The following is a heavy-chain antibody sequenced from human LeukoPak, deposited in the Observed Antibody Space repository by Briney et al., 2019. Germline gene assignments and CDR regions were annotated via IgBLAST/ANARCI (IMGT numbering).Heavy chain of an antibody. CDR3: ARDSPGRIGYCSSTSCYTGLYYFDY. CDR1: GFTFSDYY. J-gene: IGHJ4*02. V-gene: IGHV3-11*06. Sequence: GGSLRLSCAASGFTFSDYYMSWIRQAPGKGLEWVSSISSSSSYIYYADSVKGRFTISRDNAKNSLYLQMNSLRAEDTAVYYCARDSPGRIGYCSSTSCYTGLYYFDYWGQGTLVTVSS. D-gene: IGHD2-2*02. CDR2: ISSSSSYI.